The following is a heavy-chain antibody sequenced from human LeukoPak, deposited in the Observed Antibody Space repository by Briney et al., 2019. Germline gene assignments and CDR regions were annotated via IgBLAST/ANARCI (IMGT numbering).Heavy chain of an antibody. D-gene: IGHD3-16*01. V-gene: IGHV4-4*02. CDR3: ASRLYDRARNFDY. Sequence: SRVTMSVDKSKNQFSLRLSSVTAADTAVYYCASRLYDRARNFDYWGQGTLVTVSS. J-gene: IGHJ4*02.